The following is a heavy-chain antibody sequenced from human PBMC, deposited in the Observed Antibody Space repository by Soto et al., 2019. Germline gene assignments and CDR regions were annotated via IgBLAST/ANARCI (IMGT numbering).Heavy chain of an antibody. V-gene: IGHV4-39*02. CDR2: IYYDGST. CDR3: PKVVVAATRHSDFDS. J-gene: IGHJ4*02. D-gene: IGHD2-15*01. Sequence: SETLSLRCTVSGGSINSNNYYWSWIRQPPGKGLAWIASIYYDGSTYYDTSLKSRVTISRDTSKNQFSLRLTSMTAADTAVYYCPKVVVAATRHSDFDSWGQGTLVTVSS. CDR1: GGSINSNNYY.